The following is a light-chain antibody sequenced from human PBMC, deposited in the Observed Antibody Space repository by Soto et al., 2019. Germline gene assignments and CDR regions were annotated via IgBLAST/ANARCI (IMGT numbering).Light chain of an antibody. CDR3: QQYYSTPNT. CDR1: QSVLYSSNNKNY. Sequence: DIVMTRSPDSLAASLGERATINCKSSQSVLYSSNNKNYLAWYQQKPGQPPKLLIYWASTRQSGVPDRFSGRGSGTDFTLTISSLQAEDVAVYYCQQYYSTPNTFGQGTKLEIK. CDR2: WAS. V-gene: IGKV4-1*01. J-gene: IGKJ2*01.